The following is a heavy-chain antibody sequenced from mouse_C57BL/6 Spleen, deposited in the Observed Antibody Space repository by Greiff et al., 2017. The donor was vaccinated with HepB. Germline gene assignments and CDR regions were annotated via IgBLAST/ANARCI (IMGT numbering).Heavy chain of an antibody. D-gene: IGHD1-1*02. CDR3: AIYGSYAMDY. V-gene: IGHV1-42*01. J-gene: IGHJ4*01. CDR2: INPSTGGT. CDR1: GYSFTGYY. Sequence: VQLKQSGPELVKPGASVKISCKASGYSFTGYYMNWVKQSPEKSLEWIGEINPSTGGTTYNQKFKAKATLTVDKSSSTAYMQLKSLTSEDSAVYYCAIYGSYAMDYWGQGTSVTVSS.